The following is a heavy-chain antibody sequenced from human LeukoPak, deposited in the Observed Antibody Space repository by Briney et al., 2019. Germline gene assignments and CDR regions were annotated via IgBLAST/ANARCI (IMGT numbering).Heavy chain of an antibody. CDR1: GDSITSGSYH. J-gene: IGHJ4*02. Sequence: SETLSLTCTVSGDSITSGSYHWAWIRQPRGKELEWIGTIYYSGSPYYNPSLKSGVTISVDTSKNQLSLKLSSVTAADTAVYYSARRYSGNYGGGYFDHWGQGTLVTVSS. CDR2: IYYSGSP. V-gene: IGHV4-39*01. D-gene: IGHD1-26*01. CDR3: ARRYSGNYGGGYFDH.